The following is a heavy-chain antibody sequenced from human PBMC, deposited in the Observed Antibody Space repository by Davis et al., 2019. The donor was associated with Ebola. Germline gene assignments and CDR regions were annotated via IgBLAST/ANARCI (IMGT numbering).Heavy chain of an antibody. CDR1: GYSFSNYW. Sequence: GESLKTPCQGSGYSFSNYWITWVRQMPGKGPEWMGNIDPSDSYTSYSPSFQGHVSISADKSISTAYLQWTSLRASDTAMYYCVRHPLGCSGGSCFSSFFDLWGRGTLVTVSS. D-gene: IGHD2-15*01. CDR3: VRHPLGCSGGSCFSSFFDL. J-gene: IGHJ2*01. CDR2: IDPSDSYT. V-gene: IGHV5-10-1*01.